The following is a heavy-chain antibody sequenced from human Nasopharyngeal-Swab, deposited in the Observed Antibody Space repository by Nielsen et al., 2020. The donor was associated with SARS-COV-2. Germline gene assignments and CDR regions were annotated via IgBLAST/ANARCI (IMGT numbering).Heavy chain of an antibody. CDR2: INHSGST. J-gene: IGHJ4*02. D-gene: IGHD3-16*01. Sequence: SETLSLTCAVYGGSFSGYYWSWIRQPPGKGLEWIGEINHSGSTNYNPSLKSRVTMSVVTSKNQFSLKLSSVTAADTAVYYCARGLRDKYYFDYWGQGTLVTVSS. CDR3: ARGLRDKYYFDY. CDR1: GGSFSGYY. V-gene: IGHV4-34*01.